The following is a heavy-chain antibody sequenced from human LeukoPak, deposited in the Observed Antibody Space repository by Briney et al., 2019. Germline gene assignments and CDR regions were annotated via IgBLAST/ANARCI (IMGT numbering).Heavy chain of an antibody. D-gene: IGHD6-13*01. CDR2: IYSNGDT. V-gene: IGHV4-4*07. CDR1: GGSISGYY. Sequence: SETLSLTCTVSGGSISGYYWSWIRQPAGQGLEWIGRIYSNGDTRYNPSLKSRVTMSVDTSKNQLSLKLGPVTAADTAVYYCARAAGAAGGQYFDCWGQGTLVTVSS. CDR3: ARAAGAAGGQYFDC. J-gene: IGHJ4*02.